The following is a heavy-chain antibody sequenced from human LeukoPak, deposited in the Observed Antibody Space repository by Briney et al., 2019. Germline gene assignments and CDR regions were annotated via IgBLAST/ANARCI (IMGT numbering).Heavy chain of an antibody. CDR2: INAGNGNT. Sequence: ASVKVSFKASGYTFTSYAMHWVRQAPGQRLEWMGWINAGNGNTKYSQKFQGRVTITRDTSASTAYMELSSLRSEDTAVYYCARSETIESNYYYYGMDVWGQGTTVTVSS. V-gene: IGHV1-3*01. CDR3: ARSETIESNYYYYGMDV. CDR1: GYTFTSYA. J-gene: IGHJ6*02. D-gene: IGHD3-9*01.